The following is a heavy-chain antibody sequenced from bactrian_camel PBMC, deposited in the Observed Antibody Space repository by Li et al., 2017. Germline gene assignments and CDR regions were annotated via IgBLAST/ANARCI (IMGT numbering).Heavy chain of an antibody. CDR3: VKDIYYSGGYYFDY. CDR1: GFTFGAYD. D-gene: IGHD2*01. Sequence: QLVESGGGLVQPGGSLRLSCAASGFTFGAYDMSWVRQAPGRGLEWVSVINSGNSGTYSGDSVKGRFTISRDNAKNTLYLQMNSLKAEDTAMYYCVKDIYYSGGYYFDYWGQGTQVTVS. V-gene: IGHV3S40*01. J-gene: IGHJ4*01. CDR2: INSGNSGT.